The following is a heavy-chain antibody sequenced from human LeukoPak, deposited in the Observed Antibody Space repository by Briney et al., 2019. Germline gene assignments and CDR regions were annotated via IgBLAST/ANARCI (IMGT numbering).Heavy chain of an antibody. Sequence: GGSLRLSCAASGFTFSSYGMHWVRQAPGKGLEWVAFIRYDGSNKYYADSVKGRFTISRDNSKNTLYLQMNSLRAEDTAVYYCARAKKGSWIQLWQFDYWGQGTLVTVSS. V-gene: IGHV3-30*02. CDR1: GFTFSSYG. CDR2: IRYDGSNK. CDR3: ARAKKGSWIQLWQFDY. J-gene: IGHJ4*02. D-gene: IGHD5-18*01.